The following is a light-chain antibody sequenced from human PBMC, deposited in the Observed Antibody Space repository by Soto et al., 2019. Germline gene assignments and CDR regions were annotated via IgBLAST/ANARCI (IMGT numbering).Light chain of an antibody. CDR2: SAS. CDR1: QSVGSN. V-gene: IGKV3-15*01. J-gene: IGKJ3*01. CDR3: EYYNEWPPGVT. Sequence: EIVMTQSPATLSVSPGGRATLSCRASQSVGSNLAWYQQKPGQAPRLLFDSASTRATDVPARFSGSGSGTDFTLTLSSLQSDDVEVYYCEYYNEWPPGVTFGPGTKVDVK.